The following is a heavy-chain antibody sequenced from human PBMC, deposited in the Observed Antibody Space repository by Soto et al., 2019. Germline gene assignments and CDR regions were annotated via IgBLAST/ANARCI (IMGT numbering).Heavy chain of an antibody. V-gene: IGHV3-23*01. CDR1: GFASSTYA. CDR2: ISESGHHT. Sequence: GGSLRLSCAASGFASSTYALNWVRQAPGKGPEWVSTISESGHHTHYADSVKGRFTISRDKSKNTLSLQMNSLRVDDTAIYYCTKSDGCGGGACYTGTYYYFDVWGRGTLVTSPQ. D-gene: IGHD3-16*02. J-gene: IGHJ2*01. CDR3: TKSDGCGGGACYTGTYYYFDV.